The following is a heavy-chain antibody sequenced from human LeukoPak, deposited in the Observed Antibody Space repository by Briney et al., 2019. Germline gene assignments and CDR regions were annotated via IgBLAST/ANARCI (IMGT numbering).Heavy chain of an antibody. D-gene: IGHD5-18*01. CDR3: ARDTAMVTYWFDP. CDR2: INPNSGGT. V-gene: IGHV1-2*02. J-gene: IGHJ5*02. CDR1: GYTFTAYY. Sequence: ASVKVSCKASGYTFTAYYMHWVRQAPGQGLEWMGWINPNSGGTNYAQKFQGRVTMTRDTSISTAYMELSRLRSDDTAVYYCARDTAMVTYWFDPWGQGTLVTVPS.